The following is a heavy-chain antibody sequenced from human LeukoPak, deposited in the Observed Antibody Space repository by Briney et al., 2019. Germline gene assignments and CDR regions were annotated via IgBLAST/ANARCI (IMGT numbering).Heavy chain of an antibody. CDR3: TTDPPPNYYYDSSGYYILNSLGY. Sequence: GGSLRLSCAASGFTFSDAWMNWVRQAPGKGLEWVGRIKSKTDGGTTDYDATVKDRFTISRDDSKNTLYLQMNSLKSEDTALYYCTTDPPPNYYYDSSGYYILNSLGYWGQGTLVTVSS. D-gene: IGHD3-22*01. J-gene: IGHJ4*02. CDR1: GFTFSDAW. CDR2: IKSKTDGGTT. V-gene: IGHV3-15*01.